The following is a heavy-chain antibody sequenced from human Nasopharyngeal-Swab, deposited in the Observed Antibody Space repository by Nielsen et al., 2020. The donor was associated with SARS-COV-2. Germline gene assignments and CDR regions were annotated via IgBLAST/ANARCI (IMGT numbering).Heavy chain of an antibody. D-gene: IGHD1-1*01. Sequence: GESLKISCAASGFIFSGSAMQWVRQASGKGLEWLGRIRSKENSYATAYAASVKGRFTISRDDSKNTAYLQMNSLKTEDTAVYYCTSVGDLRVQLFPLWGQGTLVTVSS. V-gene: IGHV3-73*01. CDR3: TSVGDLRVQLFPL. CDR1: GFIFSGSA. J-gene: IGHJ4*02. CDR2: IRSKENSYAT.